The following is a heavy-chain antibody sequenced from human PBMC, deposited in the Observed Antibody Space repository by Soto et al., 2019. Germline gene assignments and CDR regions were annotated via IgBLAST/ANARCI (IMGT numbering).Heavy chain of an antibody. CDR1: GFTFSSYG. D-gene: IGHD2-2*01. J-gene: IGHJ4*02. CDR3: ARAEGDSVVVPAAISGHGYFDY. Sequence: QVQLVESGGGVVQPGRSLRLSCAASGFTFSSYGMHWVRQAPGKGLEWVEVLWEVGSNKYYADSVKGRFTSSRDNSKNMLYLQMNSLRAEATAVYYCARAEGDSVVVPAAISGHGYFDYWGQGPLVTVSS. CDR2: LWEVGSNK. V-gene: IGHV3-33*01.